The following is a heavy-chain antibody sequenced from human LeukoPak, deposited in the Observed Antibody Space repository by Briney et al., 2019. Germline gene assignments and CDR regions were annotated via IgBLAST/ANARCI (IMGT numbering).Heavy chain of an antibody. CDR3: AKELSEMATISPFDY. J-gene: IGHJ4*02. Sequence: GGSLRLSCAASGFTFSSYAMRWVRQAPGKGLEWVSAISGSGGSTYYADSVKGRFTISRDNSKNTLYLQMNSRRAEDTAVYYCAKELSEMATISPFDYWGQGTLVTVSS. CDR2: ISGSGGST. V-gene: IGHV3-23*01. CDR1: GFTFSSYA. D-gene: IGHD5-24*01.